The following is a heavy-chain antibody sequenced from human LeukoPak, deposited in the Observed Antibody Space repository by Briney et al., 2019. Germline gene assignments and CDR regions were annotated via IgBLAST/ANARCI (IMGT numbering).Heavy chain of an antibody. J-gene: IGHJ6*03. CDR1: GYTFTSYD. D-gene: IGHD2-2*01. CDR2: MNPNSGNT. Sequence: GASVKVSCKASGYTFTSYDINWVRQATGQGLEWMGWMNPNSGNTGYAQKFQGRVTITRNTSISTAYMELSSLRSEDTAVYYCARGPFDCSSTSCYEGRHYYYYMDVWGTGTTVTVSS. CDR3: ARGPFDCSSTSCYEGRHYYYYMDV. V-gene: IGHV1-8*03.